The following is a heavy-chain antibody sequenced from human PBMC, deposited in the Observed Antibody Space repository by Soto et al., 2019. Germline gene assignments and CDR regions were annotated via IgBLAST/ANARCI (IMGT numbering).Heavy chain of an antibody. J-gene: IGHJ6*02. D-gene: IGHD3-10*01. CDR3: ARGGGTSGSYYYAMDV. V-gene: IGHV3-74*01. CDR2: IISDGSYT. Sequence: GGSLRLSCAASGFSFSNYWMHWVRQDPGKGLVWVSRIISDGSYTNYADSVKGRFTISRDNAKNTLYLQMNSLRAEDTAVYFCARGGGTSGSYYYAMDVWGQGATVTVS. CDR1: GFSFSNYW.